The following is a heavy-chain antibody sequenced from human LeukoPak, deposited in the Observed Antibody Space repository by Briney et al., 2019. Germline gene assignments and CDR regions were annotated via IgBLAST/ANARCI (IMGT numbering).Heavy chain of an antibody. CDR3: AKDPPSIAAPNY. V-gene: IGHV3-23*01. Sequence: GGSLRLSCAASEFAFSSYAMSWVRQAPGKGLEWVSAIGGSGASTYYADSVKGRFTISRDNSKNTLYLQMNSLRAEDTAVYYCAKDPPSIAAPNYWGQGTLVTVSS. CDR1: EFAFSSYA. CDR2: IGGSGAST. J-gene: IGHJ4*02. D-gene: IGHD6-6*01.